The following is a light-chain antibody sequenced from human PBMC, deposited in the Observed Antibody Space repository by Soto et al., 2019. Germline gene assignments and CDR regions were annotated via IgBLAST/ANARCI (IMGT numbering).Light chain of an antibody. Sequence: QSALTQPASVSGSPGQSITISCTGTSSDVGSYNYVSWYQQHPGKAPKLMIYAVSNRPSGVSNRFSGSKSGNTASLTISGLQAEDEADYYCSAYTSSNTVIFGGGTKLTV. CDR3: SAYTSSNTVI. V-gene: IGLV2-14*01. CDR2: AVS. CDR1: SSDVGSYNY. J-gene: IGLJ2*01.